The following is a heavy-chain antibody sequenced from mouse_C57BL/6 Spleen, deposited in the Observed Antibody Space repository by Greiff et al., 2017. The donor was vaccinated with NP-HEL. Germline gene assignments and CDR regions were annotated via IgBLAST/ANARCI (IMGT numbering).Heavy chain of an antibody. J-gene: IGHJ2*01. V-gene: IGHV5-4*01. D-gene: IGHD1-1*01. Sequence: VQRVESGGGLVKPGGSLKLSCAASGFTFSSYAMSWVRQTPEKRLEWVATISDGGSYTYYPDNVKGRFTISRDNAKNNLYLQMSHLKSEDTAMYYCARDGYGSSLDYWGQGTTLTVSS. CDR3: ARDGYGSSLDY. CDR1: GFTFSSYA. CDR2: ISDGGSYT.